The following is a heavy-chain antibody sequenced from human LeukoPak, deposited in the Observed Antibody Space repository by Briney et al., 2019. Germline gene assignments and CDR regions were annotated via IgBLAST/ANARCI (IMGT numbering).Heavy chain of an antibody. CDR3: AREEGATTSFDY. CDR2: IYYSGST. D-gene: IGHD1-26*01. J-gene: IGHJ4*02. Sequence: SETLSLTCTVSGGSISSYYWSWIRQPPGKGLEWIGCIYYSGSTNYNPSLKSRVTISVDTSKNQFSLKLSSVTAADTAVYYCAREEGATTSFDYWGQGTLVTVSS. V-gene: IGHV4-59*01. CDR1: GGSISSYY.